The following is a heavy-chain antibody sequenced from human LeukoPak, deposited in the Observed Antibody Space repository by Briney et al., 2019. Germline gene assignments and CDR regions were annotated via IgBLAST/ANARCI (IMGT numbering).Heavy chain of an antibody. CDR2: IKQDGREK. Sequence: GGSLRLSCAASGFTFSSYWMSWVRQAPGKGLEWVANIKQDGREKSYVDSVKGRFPISRDNAKNSLYLQMNSLRAEDTAVYYCARYYYDCSGYYGVYFDYGGQRTLVSVST. D-gene: IGHD3-22*01. J-gene: IGHJ4*02. CDR3: ARYYYDCSGYYGVYFDY. CDR1: GFTFSSYW. V-gene: IGHV3-7*01.